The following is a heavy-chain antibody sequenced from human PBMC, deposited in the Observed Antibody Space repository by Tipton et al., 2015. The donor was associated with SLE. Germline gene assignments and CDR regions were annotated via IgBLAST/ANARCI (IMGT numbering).Heavy chain of an antibody. Sequence: TLSLTCTVSGGSISYDYWSWIRQSAGKGLEWIGRIYSSGSKDYNTSLKSRLSMSLDASTNQVSLRLSSVTAADTAVYYCARGSDGEYVRYFDVWGRGNLVTVSS. J-gene: IGHJ2*01. CDR1: GGSISYDY. V-gene: IGHV4-4*07. CDR2: IYSSGSK. D-gene: IGHD4-17*01. CDR3: ARGSDGEYVRYFDV.